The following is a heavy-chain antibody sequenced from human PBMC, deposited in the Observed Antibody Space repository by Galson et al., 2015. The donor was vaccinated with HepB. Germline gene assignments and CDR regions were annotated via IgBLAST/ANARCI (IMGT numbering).Heavy chain of an antibody. Sequence: SLRLSCAASGFTFSSYGMHWVRQAPGKGLEWVAVISYDGSNKYYADSVKGRFTISRDNSKNTLYLQMNSLRAEDTAVYYCAKDLRAFAILEWLYQVGHYYYYGMDVWGQGTTVTVSS. J-gene: IGHJ6*02. V-gene: IGHV3-30*18. D-gene: IGHD3-3*01. CDR1: GFTFSSYG. CDR3: AKDLRAFAILEWLYQVGHYYYYGMDV. CDR2: ISYDGSNK.